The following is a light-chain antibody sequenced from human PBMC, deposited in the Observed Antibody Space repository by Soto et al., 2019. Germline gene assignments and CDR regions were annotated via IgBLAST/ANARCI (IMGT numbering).Light chain of an antibody. CDR1: QSVSSSY. Sequence: ESVLPQTHCTLSLSPGERSSLGGIASQSVSSSYLAWYQQKPGQAPRLLIYGASTRATGIPDRFSGGGSGTDFTLTISRLEPEDFAVYYCQQFGSYPLTFGGGTKVDIK. CDR2: GAS. V-gene: IGKV3-20*01. J-gene: IGKJ4*01. CDR3: QQFGSYPLT.